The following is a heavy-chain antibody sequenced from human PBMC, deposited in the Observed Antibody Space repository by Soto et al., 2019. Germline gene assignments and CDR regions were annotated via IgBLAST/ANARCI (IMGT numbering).Heavy chain of an antibody. CDR2: IKDGGVT. Sequence: QVQLQQWGAGLLKPSETLSLTCAVNGGSLTGYYWSWIRQPPGKGLEWIGEIKDGGVTNYSPSLQCRVTLSEAPSQSQFSVDPNSGTAAVTAAYYWARGREGVVARHWGQGPLVTVSS. J-gene: IGHJ4*02. D-gene: IGHD2-15*01. V-gene: IGHV4-34*01. CDR1: GGSLTGYY. CDR3: ARGREGVVARH.